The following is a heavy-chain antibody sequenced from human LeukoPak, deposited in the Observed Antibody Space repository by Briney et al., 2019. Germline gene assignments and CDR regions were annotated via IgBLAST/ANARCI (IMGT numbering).Heavy chain of an antibody. CDR2: ISWNGDST. Sequence: GGSLRLSCAASGFTFDDYAMHWVRQVPGKGLQWVSGISWNGDSTGYADSVKGRFTISRDNAKNSLYLQMNSLRAEDTAVYYCARTYYDILSGHYNLYYFDSWGQGTLVTVSS. CDR1: GFTFDDYA. D-gene: IGHD3-9*01. V-gene: IGHV3-9*01. CDR3: ARTYYDILSGHYNLYYFDS. J-gene: IGHJ4*02.